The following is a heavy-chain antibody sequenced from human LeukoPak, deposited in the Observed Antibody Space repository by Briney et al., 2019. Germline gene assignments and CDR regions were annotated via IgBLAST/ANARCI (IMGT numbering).Heavy chain of an antibody. CDR2: IRSTGNTI. Sequence: GGSLRLSCAASGFTFSDYYMSWIRQAPGKGLEWISYIRSTGNTIYYADSVKGRFTISRDNAKNSLYLQMNSLRAEDTAVYYCAKTMGGGWSQGADYWGQGTLVTVSS. CDR1: GFTFSDYY. V-gene: IGHV3-11*01. CDR3: AKTMGGGWSQGADY. D-gene: IGHD6-19*01. J-gene: IGHJ4*02.